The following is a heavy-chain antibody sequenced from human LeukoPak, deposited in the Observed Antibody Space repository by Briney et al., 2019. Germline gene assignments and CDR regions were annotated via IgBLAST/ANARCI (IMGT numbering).Heavy chain of an antibody. D-gene: IGHD4/OR15-4a*01. CDR2: IGGGGRDT. CDR1: GFTFSTYA. Sequence: GGSLRLSCAASGFTFSTYAMSWVRQAPGKGLEWLSTIGGGGRDTFYADSVKGRSTVSRDNSKNTLYLQMSSLRAEDTAVYFCAKNRGANYYSYYMDVWGKGTTVTVSS. V-gene: IGHV3-23*01. CDR3: AKNRGANYYSYYMDV. J-gene: IGHJ6*03.